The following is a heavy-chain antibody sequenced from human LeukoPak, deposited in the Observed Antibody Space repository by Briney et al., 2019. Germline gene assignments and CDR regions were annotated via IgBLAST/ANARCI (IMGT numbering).Heavy chain of an antibody. CDR3: ARGDQGNYYYGMDV. Sequence: RGSLRLSCAASGFTFSSYWMSWVRQAPGKGLEWVANIKQDGSEKYYVDSVKGRFTISRDNAKNSLYLQMNSLRAEDTAVYYCARGDQGNYYYGMDVWGQGTTVTVFS. J-gene: IGHJ6*02. D-gene: IGHD2-2*01. V-gene: IGHV3-7*01. CDR2: IKQDGSEK. CDR1: GFTFSSYW.